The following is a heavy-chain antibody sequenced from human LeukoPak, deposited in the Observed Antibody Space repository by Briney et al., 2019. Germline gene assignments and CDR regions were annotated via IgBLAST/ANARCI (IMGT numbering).Heavy chain of an antibody. CDR1: GGSISSYY. V-gene: IGHV4-59*08. CDR3: ARGPYSYDSSGAFDI. D-gene: IGHD3-22*01. J-gene: IGHJ3*02. CDR2: IYYSGST. Sequence: TSSETLSLTCTVSGGSISSYYWSWIRQPPGKGLEWIGYIYYSGSTSYSPSLRSRVTISVDTSKNQFSLKLSSVTAADTAVYFCARGPYSYDSSGAFDIWGQGTMVTVSS.